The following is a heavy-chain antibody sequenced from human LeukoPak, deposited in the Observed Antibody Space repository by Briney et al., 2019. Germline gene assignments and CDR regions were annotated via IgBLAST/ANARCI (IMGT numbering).Heavy chain of an antibody. D-gene: IGHD6-13*01. Sequence: GGSLRLSCAASGFTFSSYGMHWVRQAPGKGLEWVAVISYDGSNKYYADSVKGRFTISRDNAKNSLFLQMNSLRAEDTAVYYCASGRQLGYWGQGTLVTVSS. J-gene: IGHJ4*02. CDR1: GFTFSSYG. CDR3: ASGRQLGY. V-gene: IGHV3-30*03. CDR2: ISYDGSNK.